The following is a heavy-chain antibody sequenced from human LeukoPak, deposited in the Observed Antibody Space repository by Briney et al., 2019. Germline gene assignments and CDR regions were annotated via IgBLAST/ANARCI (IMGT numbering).Heavy chain of an antibody. V-gene: IGHV3-33*01. J-gene: IGHJ4*02. D-gene: IGHD2-2*01. CDR2: IWYDGSNK. Sequence: GRSLRLSCASSGFTFSIYGMHWVRQAPGKGLEWVAVIWYDGSNKYYADSVKGRFTISRDNSKNTLYLQMNSLRAEDTAVYYCARTPYCSSTSCYRYYFDYWGQGTLVTVSS. CDR3: ARTPYCSSTSCYRYYFDY. CDR1: GFTFSIYG.